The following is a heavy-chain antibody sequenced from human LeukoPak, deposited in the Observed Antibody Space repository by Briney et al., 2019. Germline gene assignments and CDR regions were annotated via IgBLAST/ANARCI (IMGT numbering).Heavy chain of an antibody. D-gene: IGHD3-22*01. Sequence: SLRLSCAASGFTFDDYAMHWVRQAPGKGLEWVSGISWNSGSIGYADSVKGRFTISRDNAKNSLYLQMNSLRAEDTALYYCAKGGTYYYDSSGYYHDAFDIWGQGTMVTVSS. V-gene: IGHV3-9*01. CDR3: AKGGTYYYDSSGYYHDAFDI. J-gene: IGHJ3*02. CDR1: GFTFDDYA. CDR2: ISWNSGSI.